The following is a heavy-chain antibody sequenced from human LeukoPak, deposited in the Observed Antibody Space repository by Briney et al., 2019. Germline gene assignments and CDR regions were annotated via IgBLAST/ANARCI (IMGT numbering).Heavy chain of an antibody. D-gene: IGHD2-2*01. CDR1: GYSFTSYW. Sequence: PGESLKISCQGSGYSFTSYWIAWVRQMPGKGLEWMGIIYPGGSDTRYSPSFQGQVTISADKSISTAYLQWSSLKASDTAMYYCVRKGYCATTRCYYGLDVWGKGTTVTVSS. J-gene: IGHJ6*04. V-gene: IGHV5-51*01. CDR2: IYPGGSDT. CDR3: VRKGYCATTRCYYGLDV.